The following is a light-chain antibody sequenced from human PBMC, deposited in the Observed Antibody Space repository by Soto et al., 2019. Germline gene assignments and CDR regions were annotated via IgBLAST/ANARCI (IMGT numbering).Light chain of an antibody. Sequence: EIVVTQSPGTLSLSPGERATLSCRASQSVSSSYLAWYQQKPGQAPRLLIYGASSRATGIPDRFSGSGSGTDFTLTISRLEPEDFAVYYCQQYGISPLTFGGGTKVEIK. J-gene: IGKJ4*02. CDR3: QQYGISPLT. CDR1: QSVSSSY. V-gene: IGKV3-20*01. CDR2: GAS.